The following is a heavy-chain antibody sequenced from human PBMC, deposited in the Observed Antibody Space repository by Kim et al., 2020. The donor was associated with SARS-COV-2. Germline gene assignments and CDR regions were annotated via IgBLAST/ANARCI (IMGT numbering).Heavy chain of an antibody. CDR3: VGYYDSSRWKRRRGGFDY. CDR2: INHSGST. D-gene: IGHD3-22*01. J-gene: IGHJ4*02. CDR1: GGSFSGYY. V-gene: IGHV4-34*01. Sequence: SQTLSLTCAVYGGSFSGYYWSWIRQPPGKGLEWIGEINHSGSTNYNPSLKSRVTISVDTSKNQFSLKLSSVTAADTAVYYCVGYYDSSRWKRRRGGFDYWGQGTLVTVSS.